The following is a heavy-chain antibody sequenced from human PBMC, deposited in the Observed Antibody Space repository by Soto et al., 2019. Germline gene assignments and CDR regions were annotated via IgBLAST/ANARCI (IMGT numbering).Heavy chain of an antibody. D-gene: IGHD2-15*01. J-gene: IGHJ6*03. V-gene: IGHV3-74*01. Sequence: EVQLVESGGGLVQPGGSLRLSCAASGFTFSHYWMYWVRQAPGKGLVWVSRINSDGSVSSYADSVKGRLTISRDNVKNTLYLQMDSLRAEDTAVYYCARGDCVGGTSYSLAGSFYYYMDVWGKGTTVTVFS. CDR3: ARGDCVGGTSYSLAGSFYYYMDV. CDR1: GFTFSHYW. CDR2: INSDGSVS.